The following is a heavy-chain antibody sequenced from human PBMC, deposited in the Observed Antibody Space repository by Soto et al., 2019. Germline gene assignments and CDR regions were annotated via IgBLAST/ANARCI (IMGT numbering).Heavy chain of an antibody. J-gene: IGHJ6*02. CDR3: ARDLTIVPATHPRLENYGMDV. CDR1: GYSFTSYG. CDR2: INPYNGHS. Sequence: QVQLVQSAGEVKKPGASVKVSCKASGYSFTSYGISWVRRAPGQGLEWMGWINPYNGHSQFVERFQGRVTMTTDTSTKMAYMELRNLRSDDTAHYYCARDLTIVPATHPRLENYGMDVWGQGTTVIVSS. D-gene: IGHD2-2*01. V-gene: IGHV1-18*01.